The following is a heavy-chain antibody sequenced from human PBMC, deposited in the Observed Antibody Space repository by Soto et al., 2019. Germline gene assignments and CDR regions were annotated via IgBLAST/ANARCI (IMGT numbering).Heavy chain of an antibody. D-gene: IGHD3-22*01. Sequence: QVQLVQSGAEVKKPGSSVKVSCKASGGTFSSYAISWVRQAPGQGLEWMGGIIPIFGTANYAQKFQGRVTITADESTSTADMELSSLRSEDTAVYYCASGDPYYDSSGSNWFDPWGQGTLVTVSS. CDR3: ASGDPYYDSSGSNWFDP. CDR2: IIPIFGTA. J-gene: IGHJ5*02. V-gene: IGHV1-69*12. CDR1: GGTFSSYA.